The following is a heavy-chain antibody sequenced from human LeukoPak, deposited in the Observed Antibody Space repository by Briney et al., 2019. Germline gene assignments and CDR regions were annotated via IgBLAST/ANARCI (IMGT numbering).Heavy chain of an antibody. CDR1: RFTPDGHA. Sequence: GGSLRLSCTASRFTPDGHALHWVRQAPGEGLEWVAGIYWNNGVVDYADSVKGRFTISRDIAKRSVYLQLDSLRTEDTAIYYCTSDIQPGGADVWGPGTTVTVSS. CDR2: IYWNNGVV. D-gene: IGHD3-16*01. J-gene: IGHJ6*02. V-gene: IGHV3-9*02. CDR3: TSDIQPGGADV.